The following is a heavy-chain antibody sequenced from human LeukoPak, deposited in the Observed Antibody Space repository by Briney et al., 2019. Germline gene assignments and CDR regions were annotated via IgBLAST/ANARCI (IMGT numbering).Heavy chain of an antibody. V-gene: IGHV4-61*03. CDR3: ARNVVGPRQVDY. D-gene: IGHD2-21*01. J-gene: IGHJ4*02. CDR2: IYYSGST. Sequence: SETLSLTCTVSGGSISSSSYYWGWIRQPPGKGLEWIGYIYYSGSTNYNPSLKSRVAISVDTSKNHFSLKLTSVTAADTAVYYCARNVVGPRQVDYWGQGILVIVSS. CDR1: GGSISSSSYY.